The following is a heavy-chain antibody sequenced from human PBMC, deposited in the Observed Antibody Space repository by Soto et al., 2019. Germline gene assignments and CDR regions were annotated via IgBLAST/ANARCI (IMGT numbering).Heavy chain of an antibody. Sequence: SVKVYCKASGGTFSTNAISWVRQAPGQGLEWMGGIIPIFGTANYAQKFQGRVTITADESTSTVYMEMRSLGSEDTAVYYCARRPHCSGGICYYGLDNWGQGTLVTVSS. CDR2: IIPIFGTA. J-gene: IGHJ4*02. CDR1: GGTFSTNA. CDR3: ARRPHCSGGICYYGLDN. D-gene: IGHD2-15*01. V-gene: IGHV1-69*13.